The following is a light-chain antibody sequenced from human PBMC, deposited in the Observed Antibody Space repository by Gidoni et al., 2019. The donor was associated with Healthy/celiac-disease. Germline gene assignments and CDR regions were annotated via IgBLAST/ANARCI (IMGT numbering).Light chain of an antibody. J-gene: IGKJ4*01. V-gene: IGKV1-5*03. CDR1: QSISSW. Sequence: DIQMTQSPSTLSASVGDRVTITCRASQSISSWLAWYQQKPGKAPKLLIYKASSLESGVPSRFSGSGSGTEFTLTISSLQPDDFATYYCQQYNSYPRTFXGXTKVEIK. CDR2: KAS. CDR3: QQYNSYPRT.